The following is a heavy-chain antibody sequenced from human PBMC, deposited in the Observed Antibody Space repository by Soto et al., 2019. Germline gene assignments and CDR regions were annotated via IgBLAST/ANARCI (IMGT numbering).Heavy chain of an antibody. Sequence: GGSLRLSCAASGFTFSSYEMNWVRQAPGKGLEWVSYISSSGSTIYYADSVKGRFTISRDNAKNSLYLQMNSLRAEDTAVYYCARDWEADYYDSSGYDYWGQGTLVTVSS. CDR2: ISSSGSTI. CDR1: GFTFSSYE. D-gene: IGHD3-22*01. V-gene: IGHV3-48*03. CDR3: ARDWEADYYDSSGYDY. J-gene: IGHJ4*02.